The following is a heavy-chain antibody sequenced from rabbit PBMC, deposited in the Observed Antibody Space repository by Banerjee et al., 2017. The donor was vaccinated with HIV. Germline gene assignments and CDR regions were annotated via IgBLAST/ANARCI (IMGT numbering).Heavy chain of an antibody. V-gene: IGHV1S40*01. D-gene: IGHD6-1*01. CDR3: ARGNAYVGPDL. Sequence: QSLEESGGDLVKPGASLTLTCTASGFSFSSGYDMCWVRQAPGKGLEWIACIYAGSSGSTYYASWAKGRFTIARPSSTTVTLQMTSLTAADTATYFCARGNAYVGPDLWGQGTLVTVS. J-gene: IGHJ4*01. CDR2: IYAGSSGST. CDR1: GFSFSSGYD.